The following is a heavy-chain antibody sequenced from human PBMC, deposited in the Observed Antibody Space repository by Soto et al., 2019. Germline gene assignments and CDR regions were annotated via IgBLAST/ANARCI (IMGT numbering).Heavy chain of an antibody. CDR2: IYHSGST. CDR3: ARTPWILTYGMDV. CDR1: GGSISSGGYS. Sequence: SETLSLTCAVSGGSISSGGYSWSWIRQPPGKGLEWIGYIYHSGSTYYNPSLKSRVTISVDRSKNQFSPKLSSVTAADTAVYYCARTPWILTYGMDVWGQGTTVTVSS. V-gene: IGHV4-30-2*01. J-gene: IGHJ6*02. D-gene: IGHD5-18*01.